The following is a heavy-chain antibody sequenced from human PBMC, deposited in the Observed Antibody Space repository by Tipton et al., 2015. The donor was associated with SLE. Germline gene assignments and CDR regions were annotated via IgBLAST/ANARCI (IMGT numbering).Heavy chain of an antibody. CDR2: IYYSGSS. J-gene: IGHJ4*02. D-gene: IGHD5-12*01. V-gene: IGHV4-34*01. CDR1: GGSFSGYY. CDR3: AREYSGYDYRTFDH. Sequence: TLSLTCAVYGGSFSGYYWSWIRRRPGTGLEWIGYIYYSGSSYYNPSLKSRVTISVDTSKNQFSLKLRSVTAADTAVYYCAREYSGYDYRTFDHWGQGTLVTVSS.